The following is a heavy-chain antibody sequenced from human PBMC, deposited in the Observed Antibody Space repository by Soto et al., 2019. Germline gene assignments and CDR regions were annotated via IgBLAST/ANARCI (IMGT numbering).Heavy chain of an antibody. CDR3: TTDRSPRIVVVVAATS. Sequence: GGSLRLSCAASGFTFSNAWMSWVRQAPGKGLEWVGRIKSKTDGGTTDYAAPVKGRFTISRDDSKNKQYLQMNNLKTEDTAVYYCTTDRSPRIVVVVAATSWGQGTLVTVSS. J-gene: IGHJ4*02. D-gene: IGHD2-15*01. CDR1: GFTFSNAW. CDR2: IKSKTDGGTT. V-gene: IGHV3-15*01.